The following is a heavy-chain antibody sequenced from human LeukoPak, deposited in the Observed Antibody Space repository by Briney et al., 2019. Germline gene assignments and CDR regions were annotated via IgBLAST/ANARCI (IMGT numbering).Heavy chain of an antibody. Sequence: GESLRLSCAASGLTFSSYSFHWVRQAPGKGLEWVSSISTRSGTYTYYADSMKGRFIISRDNAKNSLYLQMNSLRSDDTAVYYCASSGAISMIRNNWFDPWGQGTLVTVSA. CDR3: ASSGAISMIRNNWFDP. V-gene: IGHV3-21*01. J-gene: IGHJ5*02. CDR1: GLTFSSYS. CDR2: ISTRSGTYT. D-gene: IGHD3-22*01.